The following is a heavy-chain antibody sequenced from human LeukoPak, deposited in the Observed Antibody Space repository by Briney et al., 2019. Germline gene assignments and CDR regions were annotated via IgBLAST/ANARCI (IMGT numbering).Heavy chain of an antibody. CDR3: ARGPSPFTKYSSGWYSDY. CDR2: MNPNSGNT. J-gene: IGHJ4*02. V-gene: IGHV1-8*03. D-gene: IGHD6-19*01. CDR1: GYTFTSYD. Sequence: ASLKISCKASGYTFTSYDINWVRQTPGQRVEWMGWMNPNSGNTGYAQKCQGRVTITRNTSISTAYMELSSLRSEDTAVYYCARGPSPFTKYSSGWYSDYWGQGTLVTVSS.